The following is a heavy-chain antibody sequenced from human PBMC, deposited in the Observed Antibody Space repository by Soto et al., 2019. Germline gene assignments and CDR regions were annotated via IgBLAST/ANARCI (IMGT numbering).Heavy chain of an antibody. J-gene: IGHJ4*02. D-gene: IGHD4-17*01. CDR2: IYYSGST. Sequence: SETLSLTCTVSGGSISSSSYYWGWIRQPPGKGLEWIGSIYYSGSTYYNPSLKSRVTISVDTSKNQFSLKLSSVTAADTAVYYCARRLMTTVTTYYFDYWGQGTLVTVSS. CDR1: GGSISSSSYY. CDR3: ARRLMTTVTTYYFDY. V-gene: IGHV4-39*01.